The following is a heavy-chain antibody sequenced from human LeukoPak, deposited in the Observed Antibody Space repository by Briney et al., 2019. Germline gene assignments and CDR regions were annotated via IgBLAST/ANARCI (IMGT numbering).Heavy chain of an antibody. CDR3: AKDGSSGYPEDY. CDR2: ISYDGSNK. Sequence: GGSLRLSCAASGFTFSSYGMHWVRQAPGKGLEWVAVISYDGSNKYYADSVKGRFTISRDNSKNTLYLQMNSLRAEDTAVYYCAKDGSSGYPEDYWSQGTLVTVSS. D-gene: IGHD6-19*01. J-gene: IGHJ4*02. V-gene: IGHV3-30*18. CDR1: GFTFSSYG.